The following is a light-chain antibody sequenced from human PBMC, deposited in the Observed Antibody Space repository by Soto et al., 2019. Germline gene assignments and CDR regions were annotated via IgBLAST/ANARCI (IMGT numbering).Light chain of an antibody. CDR2: AAS. CDR1: QSISSY. Sequence: DIQMTQSPSSLSASVGARVTITCRASQSISSYLNWYQQKPGKAPKLLIYAASSLQSGVPSRFSGSGSGTDFTLTISSLQPEDFATYYCQQSYNTPLTFGQGTKVDIK. V-gene: IGKV1-39*01. CDR3: QQSYNTPLT. J-gene: IGKJ1*01.